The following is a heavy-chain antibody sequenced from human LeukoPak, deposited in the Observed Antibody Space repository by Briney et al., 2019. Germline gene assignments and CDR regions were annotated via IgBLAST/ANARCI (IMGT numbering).Heavy chain of an antibody. CDR3: ARNPPGSDFDY. V-gene: IGHV4-38-2*02. D-gene: IGHD3-10*01. Sequence: SETLSLTCTVSGYSISSGYYWGWIRQPPGKGLEWIGSIYHSGSTYYNPSLKSRVTMSVDTSKNQFSLKLSSVTAADTAVYYCARNPPGSDFDYWGQGTLVTVSS. CDR2: IYHSGST. CDR1: GYSISSGYY. J-gene: IGHJ4*02.